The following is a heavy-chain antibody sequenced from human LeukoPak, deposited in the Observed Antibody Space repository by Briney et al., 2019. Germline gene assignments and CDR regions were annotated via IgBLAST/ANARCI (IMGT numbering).Heavy chain of an antibody. J-gene: IGHJ6*02. CDR2: IYYSGST. D-gene: IGHD7-27*01. Sequence: SGTLSLTCTVSGGSISSYYWSWIRQPPGKGLEWIGYIYYSGSTNYNPSLKSRVTISVDTSKNQFSLKLSSVTAADTAVYYCARVNWGYYYYGMDVWGQGTTVTVSS. CDR1: GGSISSYY. CDR3: ARVNWGYYYYGMDV. V-gene: IGHV4-59*01.